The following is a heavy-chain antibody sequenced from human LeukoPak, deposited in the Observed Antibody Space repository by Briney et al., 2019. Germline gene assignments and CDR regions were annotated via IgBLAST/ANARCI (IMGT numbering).Heavy chain of an antibody. V-gene: IGHV3-7*01. J-gene: IGHJ4*02. D-gene: IGHD2-8*01. CDR1: GSTFSSYW. CDR3: ARARCTNGVCYTQDYYFDY. Sequence: GGSLRLSCAASGSTFSSYWISWVRQAPGKGLEWVANIKQDGSEKYYVDSVKGRFTISRDNAKNSLYLQMNSLRAEDTAVYYCARARCTNGVCYTQDYYFDYWGQGTLVTVSS. CDR2: IKQDGSEK.